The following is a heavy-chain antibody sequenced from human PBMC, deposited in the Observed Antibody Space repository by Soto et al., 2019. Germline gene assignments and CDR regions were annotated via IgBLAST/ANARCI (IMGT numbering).Heavy chain of an antibody. CDR3: ARHKRATAKDSSGWYYYGMDV. CDR2: IDPSDSYT. J-gene: IGHJ6*02. CDR1: GCSFTSYW. D-gene: IGHD6-19*01. Sequence: PGESLKISCQCSGCSFTSYWISWVRQMPGKGLEWMGRIDPSDSYTNYSPSFQGHVTISADKSISTAYLQWSSLKASDTAMYYCARHKRATAKDSSGWYYYGMDVWGQGTTVTVSS. V-gene: IGHV5-10-1*01.